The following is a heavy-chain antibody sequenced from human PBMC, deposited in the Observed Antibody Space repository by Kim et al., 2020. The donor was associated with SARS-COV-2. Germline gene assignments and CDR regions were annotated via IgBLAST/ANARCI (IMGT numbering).Heavy chain of an antibody. Sequence: GGSLRLSCAASGFTFSSYAMSWVRQAPGKGLEWVSAISGSGGSTYYADSVKGRFTISRDNSKNTLYLQMNSLRAEDTAVYYCAKDGAMIVSPDNFDYWGQGTLVTVSS. V-gene: IGHV3-23*01. CDR1: GFTFSSYA. J-gene: IGHJ4*02. CDR3: AKDGAMIVSPDNFDY. D-gene: IGHD3-22*01. CDR2: ISGSGGST.